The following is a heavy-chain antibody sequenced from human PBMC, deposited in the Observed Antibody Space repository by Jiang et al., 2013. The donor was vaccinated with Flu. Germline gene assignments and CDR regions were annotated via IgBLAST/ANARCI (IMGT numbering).Heavy chain of an antibody. D-gene: IGHD2-21*01. CDR1: GDSVSGDIAA. V-gene: IGHV6-1*01. CDR3: ARSTASLPAFNV. CDR2: TYYRSKWYN. Sequence: SQTLSLTCDISGDSVSGDIAAWNWIRQSPSRGLEWLGRTYYRSKWYNDYAVSVKSRITINPDTSKNQFSLQLNSVTPEDTAVYYCARSTASLPAFNVWGQGTMVTVSS. J-gene: IGHJ3*01.